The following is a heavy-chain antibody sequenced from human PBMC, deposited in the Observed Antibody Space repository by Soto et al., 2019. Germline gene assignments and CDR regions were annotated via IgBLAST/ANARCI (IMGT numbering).Heavy chain of an antibody. CDR3: AGDHRFDYDILTGIPD. CDR2: INAGNGNT. CDR1: GYTFTSYA. V-gene: IGHV1-3*01. Sequence: ASVKVSCKASGYTFTSYAMHWVRQAPGQRLEWMGWINAGNGNTKYSQKFQGRVTITRDTSASTAYMELSSLRSEDTAVYYCAGDHRFDYDILTGIPDWGQGTLVTVSS. D-gene: IGHD3-9*01. J-gene: IGHJ4*02.